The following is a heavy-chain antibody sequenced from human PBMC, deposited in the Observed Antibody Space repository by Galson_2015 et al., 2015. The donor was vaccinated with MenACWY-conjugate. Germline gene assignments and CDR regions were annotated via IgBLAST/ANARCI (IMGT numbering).Heavy chain of an antibody. CDR2: IYYRGST. J-gene: IGHJ4*02. V-gene: IGHV4-31*03. D-gene: IGHD5-12*01. CDR1: AGSIRSGAHC. Sequence: SLSLTCPVSAGSIRSGAHCWSWLRQHPGKGLEWIGYIYYRGSTYYNPSLKRRVTITVDTSKNQFYLKLSSVTAADTAVYYCARLLQSYSGYAQYYFDYWGQGTLVTVSS. CDR3: ARLLQSYSGYAQYYFDY.